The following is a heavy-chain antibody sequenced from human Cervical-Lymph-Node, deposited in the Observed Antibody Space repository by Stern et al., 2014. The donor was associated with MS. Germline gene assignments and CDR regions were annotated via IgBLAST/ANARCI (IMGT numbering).Heavy chain of an antibody. CDR2: ISYDGTDN. D-gene: IGHD2-2*02. V-gene: IGHV3-30*18. J-gene: IGHJ4*02. Sequence: VQLLESGGGVVQPGKSLRLSCAASGFSFSSYGMNWVRQAQGKGMDWVAVISYDGTDNYYADSVEGRFTISRDNSKNTLYLQMNSLRPEDTAVYYCANAAALSCRSASCYKAFEHWGQGILVTVSS. CDR1: GFSFSSYG. CDR3: ANAAALSCRSASCYKAFEH.